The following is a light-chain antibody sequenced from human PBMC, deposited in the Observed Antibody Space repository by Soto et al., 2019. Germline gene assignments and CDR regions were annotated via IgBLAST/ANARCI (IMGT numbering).Light chain of an antibody. CDR3: SSYAASNNFYFV. V-gene: IGLV2-8*01. CDR1: SSDVGGYNY. J-gene: IGLJ3*02. Sequence: QSALTQPPSASGSPGQSVTISCTGTSSDVGGYNYVSWYQQYPGRAPKLMIYEVTKRPSGVPDRFSGSKSGNTASLTVSGLQVEDEADYSCSSYAASNNFYFVFGGGTKVTV. CDR2: EVT.